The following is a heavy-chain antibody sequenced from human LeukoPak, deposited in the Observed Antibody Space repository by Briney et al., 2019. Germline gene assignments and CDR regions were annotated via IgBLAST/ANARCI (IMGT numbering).Heavy chain of an antibody. CDR1: GFTFSGSA. CDR2: IRSKANSYAT. CDR3: TRLVDTAMAT. V-gene: IGHV3-73*01. Sequence: PGGSLRLSCAACGFTFSGSAMHWVRQASGKGLEWVGRIRSKANSYATAYAASVKGRFTISRDDSKNTAYLQMNSLKTEDTAVYYCTRLVDTAMATWGQGTLVTVSS. D-gene: IGHD5-18*01. J-gene: IGHJ5*02.